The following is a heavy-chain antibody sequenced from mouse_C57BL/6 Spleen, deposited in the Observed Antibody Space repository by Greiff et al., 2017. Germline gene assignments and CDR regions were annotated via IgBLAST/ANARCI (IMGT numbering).Heavy chain of an antibody. CDR2: ISDGGSYT. CDR1: GFTFSSYA. V-gene: IGHV5-4*03. J-gene: IGHJ1*03. Sequence: DVKLVESGGGLVKPGGSLKLSCAASGFTFSSYAMSWVRQTPEKRLEWVATISDGGSYTYYPDNVKGRFTISRDNAKNNLYLQMSHLKSEDTAMYYGARGDYGSSSWYFDVWGTGTTVTVSS. D-gene: IGHD1-1*01. CDR3: ARGDYGSSSWYFDV.